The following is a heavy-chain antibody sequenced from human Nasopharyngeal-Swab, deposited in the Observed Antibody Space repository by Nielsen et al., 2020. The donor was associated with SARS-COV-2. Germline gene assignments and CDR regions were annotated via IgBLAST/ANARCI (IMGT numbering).Heavy chain of an antibody. CDR2: ISGSGGST. CDR3: AKSAGIVVPAAMLGTIDY. D-gene: IGHD2-2*01. J-gene: IGHJ4*02. CDR1: VFTFSSYA. Sequence: GGSLRLSCAASVFTFSSYAISWVRQAPGKGLEWVSAISGSGGSTYYADSVKGRFTISRDNSKNTLYLQMNSLRAEDPAVYYCAKSAGIVVPAAMLGTIDYWGQGTLVTVSS. V-gene: IGHV3-23*01.